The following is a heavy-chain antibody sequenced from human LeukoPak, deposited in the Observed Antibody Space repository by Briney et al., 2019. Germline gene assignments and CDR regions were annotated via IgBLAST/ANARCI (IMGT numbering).Heavy chain of an antibody. CDR1: GFTFSSYS. V-gene: IGHV3-21*01. CDR3: ARLGRQQLASDY. Sequence: GGSLRLSCAASGFTFSSYSMNWVRQAPGKGLEWVSSISSSSSYIYYADSVKGRFTISRDNAKNSLYLQMNSLRAEDTAVYYCARLGRQQLASDYWGQGTLVTVSS. CDR2: ISSSSSYI. J-gene: IGHJ4*02. D-gene: IGHD6-13*01.